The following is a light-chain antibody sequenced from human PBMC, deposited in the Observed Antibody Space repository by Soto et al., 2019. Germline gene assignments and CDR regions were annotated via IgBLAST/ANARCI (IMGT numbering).Light chain of an antibody. J-gene: IGKJ4*01. V-gene: IGKV3-15*01. CDR1: QTVTIN. Sequence: EIVLTQSPGTLSLSPGERATLSCRASQTVTINLAWYQQKPDQVPRLLIYGASSRATGIPTRFSGGGSGTDFTLTISSLQSEDFAVYYCQQYNNWPLTFGGGTKVDIK. CDR2: GAS. CDR3: QQYNNWPLT.